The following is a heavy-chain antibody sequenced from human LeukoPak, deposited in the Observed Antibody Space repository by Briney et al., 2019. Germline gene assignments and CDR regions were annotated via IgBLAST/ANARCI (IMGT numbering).Heavy chain of an antibody. Sequence: GASVKVSCKASGYTFTGYYMHWVRQAPGQGLEWMGWINPNSGGTNYAQKFQGRVTMTRDTSISTAYMELSRLRSDDTAMYYCARHPLGAAFEYFQHWGQGTLVTVSS. CDR3: ARHPLGAAFEYFQH. D-gene: IGHD6-13*01. CDR2: INPNSGGT. V-gene: IGHV1-2*02. CDR1: GYTFTGYY. J-gene: IGHJ1*01.